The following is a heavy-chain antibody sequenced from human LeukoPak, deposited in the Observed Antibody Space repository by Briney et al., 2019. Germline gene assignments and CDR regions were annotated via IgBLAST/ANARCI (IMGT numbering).Heavy chain of an antibody. CDR3: ARDFMAYYYDSSGYSNDDSPIDY. J-gene: IGHJ4*02. D-gene: IGHD3-22*01. CDR1: GYTFTSYG. V-gene: IGHV1-18*01. CDR2: ISAYNGNT. Sequence: GASVKVSCKASGYTFTSYGISWVRQAPGQGLEWMGWISAYNGNTNYAQKLQGRVTMTTDTSTSTAYMGLRSLRSDDTAVYYCARDFMAYYYDSSGYSNDDSPIDYWGQGTLVTVSS.